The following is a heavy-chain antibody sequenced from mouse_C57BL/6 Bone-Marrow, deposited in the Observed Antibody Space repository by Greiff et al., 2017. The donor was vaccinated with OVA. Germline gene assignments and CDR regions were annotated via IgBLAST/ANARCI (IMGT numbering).Heavy chain of an antibody. J-gene: IGHJ3*01. Sequence: EVMLVESGGGLVKPGGSLKLSCAASGFTFSSYAMSWVRQTPEKRLEWVATISDGGSYTYYPDNVKGRFTISRDNAKNNLYLQMSHLKSEDTAMYYGARVGTLLLQGGAWYAYWGQGTLVTVSA. D-gene: IGHD1-1*01. CDR1: GFTFSSYA. V-gene: IGHV5-4*03. CDR3: ARVGTLLLQGGAWYAY. CDR2: ISDGGSYT.